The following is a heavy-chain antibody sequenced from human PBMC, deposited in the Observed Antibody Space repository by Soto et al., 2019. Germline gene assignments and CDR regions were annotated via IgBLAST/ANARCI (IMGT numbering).Heavy chain of an antibody. V-gene: IGHV3-30-3*01. CDR3: ASTADYGDYGYFDY. Sequence: QVQLVESGGGVVQPGRSLRLSCAASGFTFSSYAMHWVRQAPGKGLEWVAVISYDGSNKYYADSVKGRFTISRDNSKNTLYLQMNSLRAEDTAVYYCASTADYGDYGYFDYWGQGTLVTVSS. J-gene: IGHJ4*02. CDR2: ISYDGSNK. CDR1: GFTFSSYA. D-gene: IGHD4-17*01.